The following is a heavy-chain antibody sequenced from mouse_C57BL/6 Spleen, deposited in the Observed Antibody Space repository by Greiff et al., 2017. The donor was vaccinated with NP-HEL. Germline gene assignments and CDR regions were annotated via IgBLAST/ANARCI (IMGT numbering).Heavy chain of an antibody. CDR1: GFTFSSYT. V-gene: IGHV5-9*01. CDR2: ISGGGGNT. J-gene: IGHJ3*01. D-gene: IGHD2-3*01. Sequence: DVHLVESGGGLVKPGGSLTLSCAASGFTFSSYTMSWVRQTPEKRLEWVATISGGGGNTYYPASVKGRFTISRDNAKNTLYLQMSSLRSEDTALYYCAVHDGYYAAWFAYWGQGTLVTVSA. CDR3: AVHDGYYAAWFAY.